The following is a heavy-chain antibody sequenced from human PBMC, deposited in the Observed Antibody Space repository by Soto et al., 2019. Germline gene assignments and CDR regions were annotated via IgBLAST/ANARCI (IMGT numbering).Heavy chain of an antibody. CDR3: ARDREVYSGYFDY. V-gene: IGHV3-21*01. CDR2: ISSSSSYI. D-gene: IGHD5-12*01. J-gene: IGHJ4*02. Sequence: GGSLRLSCAASGFTFSSYSMNWVRQAPGKGLEWVSSISSSSSYIYYADSVKGRFTISRDNAKNSLYLQMNSLRAEDTAVYYCARDREVYSGYFDYWGQGTLVTVSS. CDR1: GFTFSSYS.